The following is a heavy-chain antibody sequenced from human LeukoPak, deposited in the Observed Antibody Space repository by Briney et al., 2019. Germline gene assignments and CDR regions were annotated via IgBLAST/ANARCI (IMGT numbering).Heavy chain of an antibody. CDR3: ARYYHLLTGHDY. J-gene: IGHJ4*02. CDR1: GGSISSYH. D-gene: IGHD3-9*01. Sequence: SETLSLTCTVSGGSISSYHWSGIRQPPGKGLEGGGYIYSRGSTNYNPSLKHRVTISVDTSNNHFSLKLSSVTAADTAVYYCARYYHLLTGHDYWGQGTLVTVSS. V-gene: IGHV4-59*08. CDR2: IYSRGST.